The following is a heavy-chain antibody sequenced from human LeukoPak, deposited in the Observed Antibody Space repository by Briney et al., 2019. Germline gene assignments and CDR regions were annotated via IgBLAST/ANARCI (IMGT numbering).Heavy chain of an antibody. J-gene: IGHJ5*02. V-gene: IGHV4-34*01. D-gene: IGHD5-12*01. CDR3: AREAWHCRFDP. CDR2: INHSGST. Sequence: PSETLSLTCAVYGGSFSGYYWSWIRQPPGKGLEWIGEINHSGSTNYNPSLKSRVTISVDTSKNQFSLKLSSVTAADTAVYYCAREAWHCRFDPWGQGTLVTVSS. CDR1: GGSFSGYY.